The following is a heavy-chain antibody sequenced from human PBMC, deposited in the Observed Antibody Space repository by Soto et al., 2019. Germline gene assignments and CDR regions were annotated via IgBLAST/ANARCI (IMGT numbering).Heavy chain of an antibody. D-gene: IGHD1-26*01. Sequence: EVQLVESGGGLVQPGGSLRLSCAASGFSFSSYWMHWVSQATGKGLVWVSRIKTDGSIITYADSVKGRFTISRDNAKNTLYLQINTLRAEDTAVYYCARVGQGAWYFDLWGRGTRVTVSS. CDR3: ARVGQGAWYFDL. J-gene: IGHJ2*01. V-gene: IGHV3-74*01. CDR2: IKTDGSII. CDR1: GFSFSSYW.